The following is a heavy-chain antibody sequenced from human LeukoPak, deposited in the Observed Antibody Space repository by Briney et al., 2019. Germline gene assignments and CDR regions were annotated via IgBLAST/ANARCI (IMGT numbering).Heavy chain of an antibody. CDR3: AERGVGYCSTTSCPGPFDI. CDR2: IRSDGNDK. V-gene: IGHV3-30*02. J-gene: IGHJ3*02. Sequence: GGSLRLSCAASGFTFGSSDMHWVRQAPGKGLEWVAFIRSDGNDKYYADSVKGRFTISRDNSKTTLYLQMNTLRAEDTAMYYCAERGVGYCSTTSCPGPFDIWGQGTMVTISS. CDR1: GFTFGSSD. D-gene: IGHD2-2*01.